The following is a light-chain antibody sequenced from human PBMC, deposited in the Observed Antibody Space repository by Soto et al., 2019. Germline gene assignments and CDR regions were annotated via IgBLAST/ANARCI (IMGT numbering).Light chain of an antibody. CDR3: QRYNIYPPFT. V-gene: IGKV1-5*03. CDR1: QSINSW. CDR2: KAS. Sequence: DIEMTQSPSTLSASVGDRVTITCRASQSINSWLAWYQQKPGKAPKLLIYKASCLESGVPSRFRGSGSGTEFTLTISSLQPDDFATYYCQRYNIYPPFTFGHGTRLEIK. J-gene: IGKJ5*01.